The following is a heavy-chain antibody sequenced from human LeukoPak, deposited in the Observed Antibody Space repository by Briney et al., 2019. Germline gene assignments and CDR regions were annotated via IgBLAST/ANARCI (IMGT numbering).Heavy chain of an antibody. CDR3: AKDTRPVYSGYDFSWFDP. D-gene: IGHD5-12*01. Sequence: GGSLRLSCAVSGFTFTDTYMTWIRQAPGKGLESLSYISPSGTDISYADSVKGRFTISRDNAKNSLYLQMNSLRAEDTALYYCAKDTRPVYSGYDFSWFDPWGQGTLVTVSS. V-gene: IGHV3-11*01. CDR1: GFTFTDTY. CDR2: ISPSGTDI. J-gene: IGHJ5*02.